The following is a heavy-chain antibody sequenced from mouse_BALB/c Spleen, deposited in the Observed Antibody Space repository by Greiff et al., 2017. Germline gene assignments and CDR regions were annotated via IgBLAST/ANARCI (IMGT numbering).Heavy chain of an antibody. CDR1: GFTFTDYY. V-gene: IGHV7-3*02. D-gene: IGHD1-1*01. J-gene: IGHJ1*01. CDR2: IRNKANGYTT. CDR3: ARDYYGSSYGYFDV. Sequence: EVKLQESGGGLVQPGGSLRLSCATSGFTFTDYYMSWVRQPPGKALEWLGFIRNKANGYTTEYSASVKGRFTISRDNSQSILYLQMNTLRAEDSATYYCARDYYGSSYGYFDVWGAGTTVTVSS.